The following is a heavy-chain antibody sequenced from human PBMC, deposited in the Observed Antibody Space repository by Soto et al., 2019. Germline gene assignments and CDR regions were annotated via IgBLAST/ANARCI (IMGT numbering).Heavy chain of an antibody. CDR1: GFTFSTYA. Sequence: GSLSLSCADSGFTFSTYAMNWVRQTPGKGMEWISSSSGNGAFRYYADFVKCKFTVSRYNAKNTMYLQMSNLGSEDTAVYYCAKAQDGDMTLLMVVTYGMDAWGRRTTVTVSS. J-gene: IGHJ6*02. V-gene: IGHV3-23*01. CDR2: SSGNGAFR. D-gene: IGHD2-8*01. CDR3: AKAQDGDMTLLMVVTYGMDA.